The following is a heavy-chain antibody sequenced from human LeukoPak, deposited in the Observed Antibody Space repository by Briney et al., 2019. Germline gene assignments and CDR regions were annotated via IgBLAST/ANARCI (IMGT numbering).Heavy chain of an antibody. CDR2: ISGSGGST. Sequence: GGSLRLSCAASGFTFSSYAMSWVRQAPGKGLEWVSAISGSGGSTYYADSVKGRFTISRDNSKNTLYLQMNSLRAEDTAVYYCAKDLSIFGVVISRYYFDYWGQGTLVTVSS. V-gene: IGHV3-23*01. CDR3: AKDLSIFGVVISRYYFDY. J-gene: IGHJ4*02. D-gene: IGHD3-3*01. CDR1: GFTFSSYA.